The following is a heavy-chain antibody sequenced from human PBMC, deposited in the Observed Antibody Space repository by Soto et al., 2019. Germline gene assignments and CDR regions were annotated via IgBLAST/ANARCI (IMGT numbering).Heavy chain of an antibody. CDR1: GFTFSSYG. V-gene: IGHV3-30*18. J-gene: IGHJ4*02. Sequence: QVQLVESGGGVVQPGRSLRLSCAASGFTFSSYGMHWVRQAPGKGLEWVAVISYDGSNKYYADSVKGRFTISRDNSKNTLYLQMNSLRAEDTAVYYCAKGSGSGLDDYWGQGTLVTVSS. CDR3: AKGSGSGLDDY. CDR2: ISYDGSNK. D-gene: IGHD6-19*01.